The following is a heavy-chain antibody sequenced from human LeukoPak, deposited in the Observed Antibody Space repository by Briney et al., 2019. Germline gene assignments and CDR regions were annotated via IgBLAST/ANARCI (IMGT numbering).Heavy chain of an antibody. CDR3: AKDLNGNWGLSGEQYYMDV. V-gene: IGHV3-30*02. CDR1: GFTFSSYG. D-gene: IGHD7-27*01. CDR2: IRYDGSNK. Sequence: GGSLRLSCAASGFTFSSYGMHWVRQAPGKGLEWVAFIRYDGSNKYYADSVKGRFTISRDNSKNTLYLQMNSLRAEDTAVYYCAKDLNGNWGLSGEQYYMDVWGKGTTVTVSS. J-gene: IGHJ6*03.